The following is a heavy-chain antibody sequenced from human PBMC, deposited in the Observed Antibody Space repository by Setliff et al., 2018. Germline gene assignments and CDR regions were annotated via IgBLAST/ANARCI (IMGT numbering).Heavy chain of an antibody. D-gene: IGHD3-9*01. J-gene: IGHJ4*02. CDR2: VDFSGTT. Sequence: SETLSLTCSVSGGSITRRTYSWGWVRQPPGKGLEWIGKVDFSGTTYYNLSLKSRVTISVDTTKNHFSLSLTSVTAADTSLYYCVSGTGFTKEPFDNWGPGILVTVSS. V-gene: IGHV4-39*02. CDR1: GGSITRRTYS. CDR3: VSGTGFTKEPFDN.